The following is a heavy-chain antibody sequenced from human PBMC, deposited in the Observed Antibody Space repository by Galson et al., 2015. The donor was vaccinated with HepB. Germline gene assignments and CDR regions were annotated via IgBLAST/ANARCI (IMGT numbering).Heavy chain of an antibody. Sequence: SLRLSCAASGFTFSDYYMSWIRQAPGKGLEWVSYISSSGSTIYYADSVKGRFTISRDNAKNSLYLQMNSLRAEDTAVYYCARRYSSGWAWYFDLWGRGTLVTVSS. V-gene: IGHV3-11*01. D-gene: IGHD6-19*01. CDR2: ISSSGSTI. CDR3: ARRYSSGWAWYFDL. J-gene: IGHJ2*01. CDR1: GFTFSDYY.